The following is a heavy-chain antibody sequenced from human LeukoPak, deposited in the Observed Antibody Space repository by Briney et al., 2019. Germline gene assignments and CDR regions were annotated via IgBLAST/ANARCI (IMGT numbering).Heavy chain of an antibody. Sequence: PSETLSLTCAVYGGSFSGYYWSWIRQPPGKGLEWIGEINHSGSTNYNPSLKSRVTISVDTSKNQFSLKLSSVTAADTAVYYCAVTVTPYFDYWGQGTLVTVSS. J-gene: IGHJ4*02. CDR1: GGSFSGYY. V-gene: IGHV4-34*01. CDR3: AVTVTPYFDY. CDR2: INHSGST. D-gene: IGHD4-17*01.